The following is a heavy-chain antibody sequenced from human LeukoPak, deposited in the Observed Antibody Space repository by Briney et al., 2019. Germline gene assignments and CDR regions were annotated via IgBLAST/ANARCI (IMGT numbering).Heavy chain of an antibody. D-gene: IGHD3-10*01. Sequence: ASVKVSCTASGYTFTSYDINWVRQATGQGLEWMGWMNPNSGNTGYAQKFQGRVTMTRNTSISTAYMELSSLRSEDTAVYYCARITMVRGVIGYWGQGTLVTVSS. CDR3: ARITMVRGVIGY. CDR1: GYTFTSYD. V-gene: IGHV1-8*01. J-gene: IGHJ4*02. CDR2: MNPNSGNT.